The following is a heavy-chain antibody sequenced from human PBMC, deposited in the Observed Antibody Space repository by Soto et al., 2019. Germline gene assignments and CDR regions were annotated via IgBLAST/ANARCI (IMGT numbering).Heavy chain of an antibody. V-gene: IGHV1-3*01. J-gene: IGHJ6*02. D-gene: IGHD6-13*01. Sequence: ASVKVSCKASGYTFTSYAMHWVRQAPGQRLEWMGWINAGNGNTKYSQKFQGRVTITRDTSASTAYMELSSLRSEDTAVYYCEIRRAVAAAGKGDSSPKLSHYYYYYGMDVWGQGTTVTVSS. CDR2: INAGNGNT. CDR1: GYTFTSYA. CDR3: EIRRAVAAAGKGDSSPKLSHYYYYYGMDV.